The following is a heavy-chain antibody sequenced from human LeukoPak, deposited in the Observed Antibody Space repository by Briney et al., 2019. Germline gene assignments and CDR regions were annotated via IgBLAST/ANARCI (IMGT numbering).Heavy chain of an antibody. D-gene: IGHD1-26*01. CDR1: GGYISGDY. CDR3: ARDRVGGGFDY. CDR2: IYYSGST. Sequence: PSETLSLTCTVSGGYISGDYWSWIRQPPGKGLEWIGHIYYSGSTYYNPSLKSRVTISVDTSKNQFSLKLSSVTAADTAVYYCARDRVGGGFDYWGQGTLVTVSS. V-gene: IGHV4-59*12. J-gene: IGHJ4*02.